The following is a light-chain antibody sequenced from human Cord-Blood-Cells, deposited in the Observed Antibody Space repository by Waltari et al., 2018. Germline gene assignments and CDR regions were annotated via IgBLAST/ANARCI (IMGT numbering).Light chain of an antibody. V-gene: IGKV1-39*01. CDR2: AAS. Sequence: IQMTKSLSSIFAPVGDRVTITCRASQSISSYLTWYQQKPGKAPKLLIYAASSLQSGVPSRFSGSGSGTDFTLTISSLQPEDFATYYCQQSYSTPWTFGQGTKVEIK. J-gene: IGKJ1*01. CDR1: QSISSY. CDR3: QQSYSTPWT.